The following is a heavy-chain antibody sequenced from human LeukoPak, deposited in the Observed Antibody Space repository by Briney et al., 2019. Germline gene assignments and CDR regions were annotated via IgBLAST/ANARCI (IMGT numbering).Heavy chain of an antibody. V-gene: IGHV3-23*01. CDR2: ITTSGAT. CDR1: GFAFSSYT. CDR3: AKNSPTPAGTSFQH. D-gene: IGHD2-2*01. J-gene: IGHJ1*01. Sequence: GGSLRLSCAASGFAFSSYTMTWGRLAPAPGKGLEWVSTITTSGATYYADAVKGRFTISRDNSTNTLYLQMNSLRAEDTAVYYCAKNSPTPAGTSFQHCGQGTLVTVSS.